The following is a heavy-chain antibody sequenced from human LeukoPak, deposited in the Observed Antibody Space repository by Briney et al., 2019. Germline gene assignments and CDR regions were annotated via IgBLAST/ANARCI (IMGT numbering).Heavy chain of an antibody. Sequence: GESLKISCKGSGYSFTSYWIGWVRQMPGKGLEWMGIIFPGDSDTTYSPSFQGQVTISADKSISTAYLQWSSLKASDTAMYYCARRHDGGAWDCYGMDVWGQGTTVTVSS. CDR3: ARRHDGGAWDCYGMDV. CDR2: IFPGDSDT. D-gene: IGHD4-23*01. J-gene: IGHJ6*02. V-gene: IGHV5-51*01. CDR1: GYSFTSYW.